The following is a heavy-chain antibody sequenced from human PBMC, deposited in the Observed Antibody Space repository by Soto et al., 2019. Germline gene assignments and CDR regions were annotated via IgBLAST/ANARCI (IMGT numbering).Heavy chain of an antibody. CDR3: AREVPNRSGWYCAFDI. CDR2: IGTAGDT. V-gene: IGHV3-13*01. D-gene: IGHD6-19*01. CDR1: GFTFSSYD. Sequence: EVQLVESGGGLVQPGGSLRLSCAASGFTFSSYDMHWVRQATGKGLEWVSAIGTAGDTYYPGSVKGRFTIARENAYNSLYLQMNSMRAGDTSVYCCAREVPNRSGWYCAFDILGQGTMVTVSS. J-gene: IGHJ3*02.